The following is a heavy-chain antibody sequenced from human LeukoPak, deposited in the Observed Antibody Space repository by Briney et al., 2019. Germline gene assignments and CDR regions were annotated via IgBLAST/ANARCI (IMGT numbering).Heavy chain of an antibody. Sequence: PGGSLRLSCAASGFTFSSYEMNWVRQAPGKGLEWVSYVSSSGHTIYYADSVKGRFTISRDNAKSSLCLQMNSLRAEDTAVYYCAAEYRSWRFDYWGQGPLVTVSS. D-gene: IGHD6-6*01. CDR1: GFTFSSYE. V-gene: IGHV3-48*03. J-gene: IGHJ4*02. CDR3: AAEYRSWRFDY. CDR2: VSSSGHTI.